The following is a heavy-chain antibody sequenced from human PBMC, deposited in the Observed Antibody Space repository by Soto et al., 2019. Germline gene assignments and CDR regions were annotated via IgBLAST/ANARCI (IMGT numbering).Heavy chain of an antibody. Sequence: QVQLVESGGGVVQPGRSLRLSCAASGFTFSSYGMHWVRQAPGKGLEWVAVIWYDGSNKYYADSVKGRFTISRDNSKNTLYLQMNSLRAEDTAVYYCARDLGSGTRGGFDPWGQGTLVTVSS. CDR1: GFTFSSYG. V-gene: IGHV3-33*01. D-gene: IGHD6-19*01. CDR3: ARDLGSGTRGGFDP. CDR2: IWYDGSNK. J-gene: IGHJ5*02.